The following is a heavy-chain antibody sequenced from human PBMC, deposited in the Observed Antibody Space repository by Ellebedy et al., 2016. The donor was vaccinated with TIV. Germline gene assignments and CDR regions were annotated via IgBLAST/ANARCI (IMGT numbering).Heavy chain of an antibody. V-gene: IGHV4-59*01. CDR1: GGSISSYY. CDR3: ASRAIFGMGIDAFDI. D-gene: IGHD3-3*01. J-gene: IGHJ3*02. Sequence: GSLRLXCTVSGGSISSYYWSWIRQPPGKGLEWIGYIYYSGNTNYNPSLKSRVTISVDTSKNQFSLKLSSVTAADTAVYYCASRAIFGMGIDAFDIWGQGTMVTVSS. CDR2: IYYSGNT.